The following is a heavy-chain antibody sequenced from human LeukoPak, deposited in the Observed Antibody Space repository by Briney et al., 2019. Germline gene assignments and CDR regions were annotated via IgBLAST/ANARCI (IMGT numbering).Heavy chain of an antibody. J-gene: IGHJ4*02. V-gene: IGHV1-18*01. CDR3: ARDLGYSSSWGFDY. CDR2: ISAYNGNT. D-gene: IGHD6-13*01. Sequence: ASVKVSCEASGYTFTSYGISWVRQAPGQGLEWMRWISAYNGNTNYAQKLQGRVTMTTDTSTSTAYMELRSLRSDDTAVYYCARDLGYSSSWGFDYWGQGTLVTVSS. CDR1: GYTFTSYG.